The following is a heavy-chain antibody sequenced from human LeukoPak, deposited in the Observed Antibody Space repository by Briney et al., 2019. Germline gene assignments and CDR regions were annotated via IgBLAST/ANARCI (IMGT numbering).Heavy chain of an antibody. V-gene: IGHV1-69*05. CDR1: GGNFSSYA. D-gene: IGHD3-10*01. Sequence: SVKVSCKTSGGNFSSYAISWGRQAPGQGLEWTAGIIPIVGTANYGQKFQGRVTITTDESTSTAYMELSSLRSEDTAVYYCASARGSGSNTDYWGQGTLVTVSS. J-gene: IGHJ4*02. CDR3: ASARGSGSNTDY. CDR2: IIPIVGTA.